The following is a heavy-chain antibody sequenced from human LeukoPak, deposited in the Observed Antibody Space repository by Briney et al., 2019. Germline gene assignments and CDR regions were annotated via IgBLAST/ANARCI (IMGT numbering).Heavy chain of an antibody. CDR3: ASPPPGVPAAIPPLRY. CDR1: GYTFTSYG. D-gene: IGHD2-2*02. V-gene: IGHV1-18*01. J-gene: IGHJ4*02. Sequence: ASVKVSCTASGYTFTSYGISWVRQAPGQGLEWMGWISAYNGNTNYAQKLQGRVTMTTDTSTSTAYMELRSLRSDDTAVYYCASPPPGVPAAIPPLRYWGQGTLVTVSS. CDR2: ISAYNGNT.